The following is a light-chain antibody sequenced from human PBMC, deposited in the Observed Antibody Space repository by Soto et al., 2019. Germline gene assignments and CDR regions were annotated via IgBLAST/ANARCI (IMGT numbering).Light chain of an antibody. CDR2: RDN. V-gene: IGLV3-9*01. CDR3: QVWDSSTVV. CDR1: NIGTKS. J-gene: IGLJ2*01. Sequence: SYELTQPLSVSVALGQTARITCGGNNIGTKSAHWYQQKPGQAPVLVIYRDNNRPSGIPERFSGSNSGNTATLTISRAQAGDEADYSCQVWDSSTVVFGGGTKLTVL.